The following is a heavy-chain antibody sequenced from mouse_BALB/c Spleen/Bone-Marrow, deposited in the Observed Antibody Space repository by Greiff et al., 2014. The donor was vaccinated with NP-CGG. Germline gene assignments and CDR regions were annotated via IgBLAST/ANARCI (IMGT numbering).Heavy chain of an antibody. CDR3: ARWGTCYSFDY. V-gene: IGHV1S56*01. CDR1: GYTFTSYD. Sequence: QVQLQQSGTELVKPGALVKISCKASGYTFTSYDINWVKQRPGQGLEWIGWIYPGDGSTKYNEKFKGKATLTADKSSSTAYMHLNSVTSATSAVYFCARWGTCYSFDYWGQGTSLTVSS. D-gene: IGHD3-3*01. CDR2: IYPGDGST. J-gene: IGHJ4*01.